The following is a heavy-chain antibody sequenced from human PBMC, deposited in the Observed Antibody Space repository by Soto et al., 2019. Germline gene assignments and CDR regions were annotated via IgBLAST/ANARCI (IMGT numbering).Heavy chain of an antibody. CDR2: IYYSGST. J-gene: IGHJ4*02. CDR3: ARDGSSWYPTYYFDY. V-gene: IGHV4-59*01. D-gene: IGHD6-13*01. CDR1: GGSISSYY. Sequence: SETLSLTCSVSGGSISSYYWSWIRQPPGKGLEWIGYIYYSGSTNYNPSLKSRVTISVDTSKNQFSLKLSSVTAADTAVYYCARDGSSWYPTYYFDYWGQGTLVTVSS.